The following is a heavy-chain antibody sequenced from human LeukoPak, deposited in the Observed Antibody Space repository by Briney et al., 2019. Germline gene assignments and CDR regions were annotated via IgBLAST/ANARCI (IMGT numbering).Heavy chain of an antibody. CDR3: AKSYGYYAQGYFQH. CDR2: ISYDGSNK. CDR1: GFTFSSYA. V-gene: IGHV3-30-3*02. D-gene: IGHD4-17*01. Sequence: GRSLRLSCAASGFTFSSYAMHWVRQAPGKGLEWVAVISYDGSNKYYADSVKGRFTISRDNSKNTLYLQMNSLRAEDTAVYYCAKSYGYYAQGYFQHWGQGTLVTVSS. J-gene: IGHJ1*01.